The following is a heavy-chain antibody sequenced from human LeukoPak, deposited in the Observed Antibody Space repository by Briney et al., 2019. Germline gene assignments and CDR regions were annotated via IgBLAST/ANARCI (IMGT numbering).Heavy chain of an antibody. CDR2: IKQDGSEK. V-gene: IGHV3-7*01. Sequence: PGGSLRLSCAASGFTFSSYWMSWVRQAPGKGLEWVANIKQDGSEKYYVDSVKGRFTISRDNAKNSLYLQMSSLRAEDTAGYYCARPVWSGYSAAGYMDVWGKGTTVTVSS. CDR1: GFTFSSYW. D-gene: IGHD3-3*01. CDR3: ARPVWSGYSAAGYMDV. J-gene: IGHJ6*03.